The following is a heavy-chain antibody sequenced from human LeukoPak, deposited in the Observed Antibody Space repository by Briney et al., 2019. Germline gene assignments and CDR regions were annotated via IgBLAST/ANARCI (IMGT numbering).Heavy chain of an antibody. CDR3: ARDWDTDGMDV. Sequence: PGGSLRLSCAASGFTFSSYWMHWVRQAPGKGLVWVSRINSDGSSTSYADSVKGRFTISRDNAKNTLYLQMNSLRAEDTAMYYCARDWDTDGMDVWGQGTTVTVSS. CDR1: GFTFSSYW. D-gene: IGHD1-26*01. J-gene: IGHJ6*02. V-gene: IGHV3-74*01. CDR2: INSDGSST.